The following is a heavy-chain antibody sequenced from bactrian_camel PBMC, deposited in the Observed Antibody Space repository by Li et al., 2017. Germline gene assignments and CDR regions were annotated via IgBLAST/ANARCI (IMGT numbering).Heavy chain of an antibody. Sequence: HVQLVESGGGSAQAGGSLRLTCTASGFSLDEPGMHMRWYRKAPGKECEFISYIDNDGKTWYPDSVKGRFAISQDNAKNTVYLQMNSLKPEDTAVYYCILGNSILGKKGQGTQVTVS. V-gene: IGHV3S60*01. CDR1: GFSLDEPGMH. J-gene: IGHJ4*01. D-gene: IGHD1*01. CDR2: IDNDGKT.